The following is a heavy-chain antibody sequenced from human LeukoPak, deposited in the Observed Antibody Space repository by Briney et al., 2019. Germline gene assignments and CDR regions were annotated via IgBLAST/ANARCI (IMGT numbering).Heavy chain of an antibody. CDR2: INGDGRRI. CDR3: VRDLPRTSGP. CDR1: GFTFSTAW. J-gene: IGHJ5*02. V-gene: IGHV3-74*01. Sequence: GGSLRLSCVASGFTFSTAWMHWARQTPGKGLVWVSHINGDGRRINYADDVKGRFTISRDNAKNTLYLQMNSLRVEDTAVYYCVRDLPRTSGPWGQGTLVTVSS. D-gene: IGHD3-10*01.